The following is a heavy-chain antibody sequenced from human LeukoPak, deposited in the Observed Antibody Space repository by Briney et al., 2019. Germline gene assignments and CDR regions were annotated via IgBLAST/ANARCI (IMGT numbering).Heavy chain of an antibody. D-gene: IGHD3-3*01. Sequence: GGSLRLSCAASGFTFSSYAMSWVRQAPGKGLEWVSAISGSGGSTYYADSVKGRFTISRDNAKNSLYLQMNSLRAEDTAVYYCARGGFLRGSGSNFDYWGQGTLVTVSS. CDR2: ISGSGGST. CDR3: ARGGFLRGSGSNFDY. J-gene: IGHJ4*02. V-gene: IGHV3-23*01. CDR1: GFTFSSYA.